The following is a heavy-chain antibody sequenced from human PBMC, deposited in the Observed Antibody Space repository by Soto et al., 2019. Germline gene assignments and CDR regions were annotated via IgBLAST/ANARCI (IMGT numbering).Heavy chain of an antibody. D-gene: IGHD6-6*01. CDR1: GVSFSGYY. CDR3: ARTSRFDY. Sequence: QVQLQQWGAGLLKPSETLSLTCAVYGVSFSGYYWSWIRQPPGKGLEWIGQINHSGSTNYNPSLKGRVTISVDTSKNQFSLKLSSVTAADTAVYYCARTSRFDYWGQGTLVTVSS. V-gene: IGHV4-34*01. CDR2: INHSGST. J-gene: IGHJ4*02.